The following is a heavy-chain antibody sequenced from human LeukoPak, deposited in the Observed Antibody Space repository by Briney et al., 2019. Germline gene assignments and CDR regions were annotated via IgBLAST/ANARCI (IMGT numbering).Heavy chain of an antibody. D-gene: IGHD2-21*02. V-gene: IGHV4-59*01. CDR3: ARLPMAVTPHVDY. J-gene: IGHJ4*02. CDR1: GGSISSYY. Sequence: PSETLSLTCTVSGGSISSYYWSWIRLPPGKGLEWIGYYYSGSTNYNPSLKSRVTISVDTSKNQFSLKLSSVTAADTAVYYCARLPMAVTPHVDYWGQGTLVTVSS. CDR2: YYSGST.